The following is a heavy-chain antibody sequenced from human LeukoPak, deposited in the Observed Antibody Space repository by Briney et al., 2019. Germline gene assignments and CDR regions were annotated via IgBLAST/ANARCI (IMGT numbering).Heavy chain of an antibody. J-gene: IGHJ4*02. Sequence: GASVKVSCKASGYTFTGYYMHWVRQAPGQGLEWMGWINPSSGGTNYAQKFQGRVTMTRDTSINTAYMELSRLRSDDTAVYYCARGVVAVAGRYFDYWGQGTLVTVSS. CDR1: GYTFTGYY. CDR2: INPSSGGT. V-gene: IGHV1-2*02. CDR3: ARGVVAVAGRYFDY. D-gene: IGHD6-19*01.